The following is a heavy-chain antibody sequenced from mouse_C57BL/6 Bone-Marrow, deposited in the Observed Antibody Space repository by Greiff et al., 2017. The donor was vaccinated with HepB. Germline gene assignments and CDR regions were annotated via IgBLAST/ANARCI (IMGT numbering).Heavy chain of an antibody. CDR3: ARARDSSGYSQFAY. J-gene: IGHJ3*01. V-gene: IGHV5-4*03. D-gene: IGHD3-2*02. CDR2: ISDGGSYT. Sequence: EVKLEESGGGLVKPGGSLKLSCAASGFTFSSYAMSWVRQTPEKRLEWVATISDGGSYTYYPDNVKGRFTISRDNAKNNLYLQMSHLKSEDTAMYYCARARDSSGYSQFAYWGQGTLVTVSA. CDR1: GFTFSSYA.